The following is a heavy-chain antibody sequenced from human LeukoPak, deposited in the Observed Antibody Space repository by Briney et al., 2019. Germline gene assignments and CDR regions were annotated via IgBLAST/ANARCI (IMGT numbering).Heavy chain of an antibody. CDR3: ARDYYGREGYFDY. D-gene: IGHD3-10*02. V-gene: IGHV3-7*05. CDR1: GFTFSSYW. J-gene: IGHJ4*02. Sequence: GGSLRLSCAASGFTFSSYWMSWVRQAPGKGLEWVANIKQDESEKYYVDSVKGRFTISRDNAKSSLYLQMNSLRDEDTAVYYCARDYYGREGYFDYWGQGTLVTVSS. CDR2: IKQDESEK.